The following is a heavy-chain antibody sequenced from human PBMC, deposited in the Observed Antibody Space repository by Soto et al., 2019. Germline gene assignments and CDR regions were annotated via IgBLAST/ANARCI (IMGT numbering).Heavy chain of an antibody. CDR1: GFTFNNAW. CDR2: MKSKSEGETT. J-gene: IGHJ4*02. V-gene: IGHV3-15*01. D-gene: IGHD3-22*01. CDR3: TAQFYFDASGYSFDL. Sequence: VGSLRLSCAASGFTFNNAWMGWVRQAPGQGLEWVGHMKSKSEGETTDYAAPVKGRFTISRDDSKNTVYLQMNSLTTEDTAVYYCTAQFYFDASGYSFDLWGQGTLVTVSS.